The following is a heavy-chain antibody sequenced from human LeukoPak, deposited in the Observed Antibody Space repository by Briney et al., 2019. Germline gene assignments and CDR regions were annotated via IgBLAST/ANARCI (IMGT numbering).Heavy chain of an antibody. J-gene: IGHJ6*03. CDR1: GYTLTELS. CDR3: ATTPERYYYYMDV. V-gene: IGHV1-24*01. D-gene: IGHD1-14*01. Sequence: GASVKVSCKVSGYTLTELSVHWVRQAPGKGLGWMGGFDPEDGETIYAQKFQGRVTMTEDTSTDTAYMELSSLRSEDTAVYYCATTPERYYYYMDVWGKGTTVTVSS. CDR2: FDPEDGET.